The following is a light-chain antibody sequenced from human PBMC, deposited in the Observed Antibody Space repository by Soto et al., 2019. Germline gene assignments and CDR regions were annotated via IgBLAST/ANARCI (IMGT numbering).Light chain of an antibody. V-gene: IGKV1-39*01. J-gene: IGKJ5*01. CDR3: QQSYSTLFT. CDR2: AAS. Sequence: DIQMTQSPSSLSASVGDVVPITCRASQSISSYLNWYQQKPGKAPKLLIYAASSLQSGVPSRFSGSGSRTDFTLTISSLQPEEFATYYCQQSYSTLFTFGQGTRLDIK. CDR1: QSISSY.